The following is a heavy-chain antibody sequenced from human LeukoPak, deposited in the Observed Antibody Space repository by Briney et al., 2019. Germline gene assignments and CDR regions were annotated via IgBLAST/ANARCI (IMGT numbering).Heavy chain of an antibody. CDR3: ARELVAFDY. J-gene: IGHJ4*02. V-gene: IGHV3-48*01. CDR1: GFTFSSYS. CDR2: ISSSSSTI. D-gene: IGHD2-8*02. Sequence: GGSLRPSCAASGFTFSSYSMNWVRQAPGKGLEWVSYISSSSSTIYYADSVKGRFTISRDNAKNSLYLQMNSLRAEDTAVYYCARELVAFDYWGQGTLVTVSS.